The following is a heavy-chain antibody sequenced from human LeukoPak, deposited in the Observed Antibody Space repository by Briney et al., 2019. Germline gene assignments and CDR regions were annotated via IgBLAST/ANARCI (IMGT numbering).Heavy chain of an antibody. V-gene: IGHV1-46*01. CDR1: GYTFTSYY. Sequence: ASVKVSCKASGYTFTSYYMHWVRQAPGQGLEWMGIINPSGGSTSYAQKFQGRVTMTRDMSTSTVYMELSSLRSDDTAVYYCARYGYSGYDLSYYYYMDVWGKGTTVTVSS. J-gene: IGHJ6*03. CDR2: INPSGGST. D-gene: IGHD5-12*01. CDR3: ARYGYSGYDLSYYYYMDV.